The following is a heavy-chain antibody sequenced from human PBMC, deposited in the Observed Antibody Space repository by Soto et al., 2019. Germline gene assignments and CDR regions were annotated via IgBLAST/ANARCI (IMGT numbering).Heavy chain of an antibody. V-gene: IGHV4-34*01. CDR2: INHSGTT. Sequence: TLSLTCAVYGGSVSGYFWSWIRQPPGKALEWIGEINHSGTTSYSPSLDSRVTTSVDTSKNQFSLRLSSVTAADTAIYYCARRYCSDSYCSYFDYWGRGTLVTVSS. CDR3: ARRYCSDSYCSYFDY. CDR1: GGSVSGYF. J-gene: IGHJ4*02. D-gene: IGHD2-15*01.